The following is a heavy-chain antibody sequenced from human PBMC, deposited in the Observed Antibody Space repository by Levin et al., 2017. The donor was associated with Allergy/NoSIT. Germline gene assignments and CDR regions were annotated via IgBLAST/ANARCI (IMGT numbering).Heavy chain of an antibody. CDR3: ARGGRRYYGSGSYPYYYYYGMDV. CDR1: GGSFSGYY. V-gene: IGHV4-34*01. J-gene: IGHJ6*02. D-gene: IGHD3-10*01. CDR2: INHSGST. Sequence: SETLSLTCAVYGGSFSGYYWSWIRQPPGKGLEWIGEINHSGSTNYNPSLKSRVTISVDTSKNQFSLKLSSVTAADTAVYYCARGGRRYYGSGSYPYYYYYGMDVWGQGTTVTVSS.